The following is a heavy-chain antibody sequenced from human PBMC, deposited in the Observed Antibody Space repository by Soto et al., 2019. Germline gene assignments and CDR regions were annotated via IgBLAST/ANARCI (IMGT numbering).Heavy chain of an antibody. D-gene: IGHD1-26*01. CDR1: GGSVSSGTYY. V-gene: IGHV4-61*01. CDR3: ARVQGYSGSFYGFFDY. Sequence: SETLSLTCAVSGGSVSSGTYYWSWIRQPPGKGLEWIGFIDYSESTNFNPSLKSRVTISVDTSKNQFSLKLNSVTAADTALYYCARVQGYSGSFYGFFDYWGQGTLVTVSS. J-gene: IGHJ4*02. CDR2: IDYSEST.